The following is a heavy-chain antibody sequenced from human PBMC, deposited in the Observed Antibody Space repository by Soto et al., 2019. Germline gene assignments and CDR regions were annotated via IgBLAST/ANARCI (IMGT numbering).Heavy chain of an antibody. J-gene: IGHJ5*02. CDR1: GFIFSSHW. D-gene: IGHD4-4*01. V-gene: IGHV3-74*01. CDR2: SGPDGSNI. Sequence: PGGSLRLSCAASGFIFSSHWMHWVRQAPGKGLVGVSHSGPDGSNIWEADPVQGRFTISRDNARNRLYLQMNSLRAEDTAVYYCASGGHDYSNRRNWFDPWGQGTLVTVSS. CDR3: ASGGHDYSNRRNWFDP.